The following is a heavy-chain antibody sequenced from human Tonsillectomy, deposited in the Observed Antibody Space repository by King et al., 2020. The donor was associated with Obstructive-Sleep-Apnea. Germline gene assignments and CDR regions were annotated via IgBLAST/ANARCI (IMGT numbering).Heavy chain of an antibody. V-gene: IGHV3-23*04. D-gene: IGHD3-10*01. J-gene: IGHJ4*02. Sequence: DVQLVESGGGLVQPGGSLRLSCAASGFTFSSYAMNWVRQAPGKGLEWVSGISGSGGSTYYADSVKGRFTISRDNSKNTLYLQMNSLRAEDTAVFYCAKGDGSGNYYTGHFDYWGQGTLVTVSS. CDR3: AKGDGSGNYYTGHFDY. CDR2: ISGSGGST. CDR1: GFTFSSYA.